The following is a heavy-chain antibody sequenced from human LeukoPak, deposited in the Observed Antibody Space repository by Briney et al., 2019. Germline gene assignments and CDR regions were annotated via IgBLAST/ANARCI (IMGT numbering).Heavy chain of an antibody. CDR3: AKVLTAAGLDL. D-gene: IGHD6-25*01. J-gene: IGHJ5*02. CDR2: IHDDGRT. Sequence: SETLSLTCSVSGGSMSDSITWGWVRQPPGKGLEWLANIHDDGRTAPSPSLRSRFTISQDRSKNQFSLKVSSVTAADTAFYYCAKVLTAAGLDLWGQGILVTVSS. CDR1: GGSMSDSIT. V-gene: IGHV4/OR15-8*01.